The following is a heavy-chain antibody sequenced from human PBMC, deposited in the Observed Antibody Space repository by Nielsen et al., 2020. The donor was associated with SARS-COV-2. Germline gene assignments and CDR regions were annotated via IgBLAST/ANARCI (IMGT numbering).Heavy chain of an antibody. J-gene: IGHJ4*02. Sequence: GESLKISCAASGFTFSSYSMNWVRQAPGKGLEWVSSISSSSSYIYYADSVKGRFTISRDNARNTLYLHMNSLGAEDTAVYFCARFPEEYSSSSGTDYWAREPWSPSPQ. CDR2: ISSSSSYI. CDR3: ARFPEEYSSSSGTDY. V-gene: IGHV3-21*01. D-gene: IGHD6-6*01. CDR1: GFTFSSYS.